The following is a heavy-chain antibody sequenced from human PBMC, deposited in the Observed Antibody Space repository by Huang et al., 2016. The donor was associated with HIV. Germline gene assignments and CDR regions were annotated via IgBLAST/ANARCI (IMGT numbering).Heavy chain of an antibody. Sequence: QVQLQESGPGLVNPSETLSLTCAVSGDSISSSNYCWGWIRQPPGKGLGWSGSVYYSGKTSYMPSCKSRVTISVDTAKNQFSLKLTSVTAADTAVYYCARHDIYCSDGSCSGFDYWGQGALVIVSS. CDR2: VYYSGKT. CDR1: GDSISSSNYC. CDR3: ARHDIYCSDGSCSGFDY. J-gene: IGHJ4*02. D-gene: IGHD2-15*01. V-gene: IGHV4-39*01.